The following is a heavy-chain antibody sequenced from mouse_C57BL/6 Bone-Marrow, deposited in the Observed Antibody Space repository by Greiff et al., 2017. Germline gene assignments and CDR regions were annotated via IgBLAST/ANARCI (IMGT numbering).Heavy chain of an antibody. V-gene: IGHV5-6*02. CDR1: GFTFSSYG. J-gene: IGHJ3*01. CDR3: ARLRLLRFAY. Sequence: EVMLVESGGDLVKPGGSLKLSCAASGFTFSSYGMSWVRQTPDKRLEWVATISSGGSYTYYPDNVKGRFTISRDNAKNTLYLQMSSLKSEDTAMYYCARLRLLRFAYWGQGTLVTVSA. CDR2: ISSGGSYT. D-gene: IGHD1-1*01.